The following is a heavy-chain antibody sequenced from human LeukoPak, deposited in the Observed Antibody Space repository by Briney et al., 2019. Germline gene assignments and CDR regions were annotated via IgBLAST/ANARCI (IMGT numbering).Heavy chain of an antibody. J-gene: IGHJ3*02. CDR3: ARVLRDDSSGYYYSPRGNAFDI. D-gene: IGHD3-22*01. CDR1: GYTFTGYY. Sequence: ASVKVSCKASGYTFTGYYMHWVRQAPGQGLEWMGRINPNSGGTNYAQKFQGRVTMTRDTSISTAYMELSRLRSDDTAVYYCARVLRDDSSGYYYSPRGNAFDIWGQGTMVTVSS. V-gene: IGHV1-2*06. CDR2: INPNSGGT.